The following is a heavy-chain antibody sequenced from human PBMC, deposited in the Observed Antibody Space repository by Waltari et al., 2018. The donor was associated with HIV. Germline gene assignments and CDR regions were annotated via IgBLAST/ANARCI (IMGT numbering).Heavy chain of an antibody. CDR1: GFTFSAYW. CDR3: ARHRVWYTSSSLDY. CDR2: IKEDGDDK. J-gene: IGHJ4*02. D-gene: IGHD6-13*01. V-gene: IGHV3-7*01. Sequence: GLVQPGGSLRLSCATSGFTFSAYWMGWFRQAPGKGLEWVASIKEDGDDKYYVDSVKGRFTISRDNAENSLSLQMTALRAEDTAIYFCARHRVWYTSSSLDYWGQGTLVTVS.